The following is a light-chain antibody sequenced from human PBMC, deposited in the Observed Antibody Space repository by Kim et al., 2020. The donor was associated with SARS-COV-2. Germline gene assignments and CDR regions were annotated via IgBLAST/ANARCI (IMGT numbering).Light chain of an antibody. V-gene: IGKV3-15*01. CDR2: GAS. Sequence: SPAERATRACRASQSVSSNLAWYQQKPGQAPRLRIYGASTRATGIPARFSGSGSGTEFTLTISSLQSEDFAVYYCQQYNNWPPWTFGQGTKVDIK. J-gene: IGKJ1*01. CDR3: QQYNNWPPWT. CDR1: QSVSSN.